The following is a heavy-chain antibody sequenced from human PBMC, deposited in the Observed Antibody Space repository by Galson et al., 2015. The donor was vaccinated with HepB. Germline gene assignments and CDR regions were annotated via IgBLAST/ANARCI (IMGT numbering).Heavy chain of an antibody. D-gene: IGHD6-13*01. CDR2: IYYSGST. CDR1: GGSISSYY. CDR3: ARAAALDAYYYYGMDV. J-gene: IGHJ6*02. Sequence: SETLSLTCTVSGGSISSYYWSWIRQPPGKGLEWIGYIYYSGSTNYNPSLKSRVTISVDTSKNQFSLKLSSVTAADTAVYYCARAAALDAYYYYGMDVWGQGTTVTVSS. V-gene: IGHV4-59*01.